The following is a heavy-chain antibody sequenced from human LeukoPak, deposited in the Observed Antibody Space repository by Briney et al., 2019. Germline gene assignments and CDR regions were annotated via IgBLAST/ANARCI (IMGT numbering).Heavy chain of an antibody. CDR1: GFTFGTFW. Sequence: GGSLRLSCAASGFTFGTFWMSWVRQAPGKGLEWVANIKEDGGETYYLDSVKGRFTISRDNAKNSLYLQMNSLRVEDTGLYYCAGEAADDYYYYYMDVWGKGTTVTVSS. CDR3: AGEAADDYYYYYMDV. V-gene: IGHV3-7*01. J-gene: IGHJ6*03. CDR2: IKEDGGET. D-gene: IGHD6-25*01.